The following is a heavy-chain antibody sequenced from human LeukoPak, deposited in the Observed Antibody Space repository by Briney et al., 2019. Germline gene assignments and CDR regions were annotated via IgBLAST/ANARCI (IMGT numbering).Heavy chain of an antibody. CDR3: ARESGYCSGGSCYWFGRNFDY. J-gene: IGHJ4*02. CDR1: GGSISSGSYY. CDR2: IYTSGST. D-gene: IGHD2-15*01. Sequence: NPSETLSLTCTVSGGSISSGSYYWSWIRQPAGKGLEWIGRIYTSGSTNYNPSLKSRVTMSVDTSKNQFSLKLSSVTAADTAVYYCARESGYCSGGSCYWFGRNFDYWGQGTLVTVSS. V-gene: IGHV4-61*02.